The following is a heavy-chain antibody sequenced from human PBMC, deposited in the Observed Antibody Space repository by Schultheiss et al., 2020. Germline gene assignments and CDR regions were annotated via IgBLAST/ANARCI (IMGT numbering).Heavy chain of an antibody. V-gene: IGHV3-7*01. CDR3: ARDRIRITYGMDV. D-gene: IGHD3-16*01. J-gene: IGHJ6*02. CDR1: GFTFSSYS. CDR2: IKQDGSEK. Sequence: GESLKISCAASGFTFSSYSMNWVRQAPGKGLEWVANIKQDGSEKYYVDSVKGRFTISRDNSKNTLYLQMNSLRAEDTAVYYCARDRIRITYGMDVWGQGTTVTVSS.